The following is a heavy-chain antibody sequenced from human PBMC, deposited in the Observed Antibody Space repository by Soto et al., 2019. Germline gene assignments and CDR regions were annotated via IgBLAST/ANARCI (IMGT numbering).Heavy chain of an antibody. CDR3: TTDGIVLMVYATGMDV. V-gene: IGHV1-24*01. J-gene: IGHJ6*02. CDR1: GYTLTDLS. D-gene: IGHD2-8*01. CDR2: FDPEDGET. Sequence: ASVKVSCKVSGYTLTDLSMHWVRQAPGKGLEWMGGFDPEDGETVYAQKFQGRVTMTEDTSTDTAYMELSSLRSEDTAVYYCTTDGIVLMVYATGMDVWGQGTTVTVSS.